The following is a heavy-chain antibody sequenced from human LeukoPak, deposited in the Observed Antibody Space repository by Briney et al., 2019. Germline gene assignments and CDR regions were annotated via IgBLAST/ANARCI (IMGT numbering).Heavy chain of an antibody. D-gene: IGHD2-15*01. CDR1: GFTFSSYD. J-gene: IGHJ3*02. V-gene: IGHV3-13*01. Sequence: GGSLRLSCAASGFTFSSYDMHWVRQATGKGLEWVSAIGTAGDTYYPGSVKGRFTISRENAKNSLNLQMNSLRAGDTAVYYCARSRSGHNAFDIWGQGTMVTVSS. CDR2: IGTAGDT. CDR3: ARSRSGHNAFDI.